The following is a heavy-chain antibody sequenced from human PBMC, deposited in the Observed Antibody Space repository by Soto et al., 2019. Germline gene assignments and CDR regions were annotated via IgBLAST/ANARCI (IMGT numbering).Heavy chain of an antibody. J-gene: IGHJ3*02. Sequence: QVQLQQWGAGLLKPSETLSLTCAVYGGSVSSGSYYWSWIRQPPGKGLEWLGEMSHRGGSHFNPSLKSRVTISVDTSKNQFSLKMSSVTAADTALYYCARVERGTATTVVDAFDIWGPGTMVTVSS. CDR2: MSHRGGS. V-gene: IGHV4-34*01. CDR1: GGSVSSGSYY. CDR3: ARVERGTATTVVDAFDI. D-gene: IGHD1-1*01.